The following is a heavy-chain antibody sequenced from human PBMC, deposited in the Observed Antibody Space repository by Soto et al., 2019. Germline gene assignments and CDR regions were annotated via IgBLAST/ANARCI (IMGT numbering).Heavy chain of an antibody. V-gene: IGHV4-30-4*01. CDR1: GGSINSTDYY. D-gene: IGHD1-1*01. Sequence: QVQLQESGPGLVMPSQTLSLTCTVSGGSINSTDYYWNWIRQAPGKGLEWIGYIYYTGHTYYNPSLKSRVIISIDTSKNQFSLKLTSVTAADTAVYYCARQGTTGATNWFDPWGQGTLVTVSS. CDR3: ARQGTTGATNWFDP. J-gene: IGHJ5*02. CDR2: IYYTGHT.